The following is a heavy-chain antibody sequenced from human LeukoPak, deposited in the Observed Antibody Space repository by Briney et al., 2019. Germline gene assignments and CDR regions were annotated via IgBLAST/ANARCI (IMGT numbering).Heavy chain of an antibody. CDR2: INWNGGST. CDR1: GFTFDDYG. J-gene: IGHJ4*02. CDR3: ARVYSSGWLGYFDY. D-gene: IGHD6-19*01. Sequence: GGSLRLSCAASGFTFDDYGMSWVRQAPGKGLEWVSGINWNGGSTGYADSVKGRFTVSRDNAKNSLYLQMNSLRAEDTALYYCARVYSSGWLGYFDYWGQGTLVTVSS. V-gene: IGHV3-20*04.